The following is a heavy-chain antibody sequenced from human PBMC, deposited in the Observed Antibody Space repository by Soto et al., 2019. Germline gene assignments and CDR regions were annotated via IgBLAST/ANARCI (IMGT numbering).Heavy chain of an antibody. CDR3: ARDLLAYCGGDCPYYGMDV. V-gene: IGHV3-33*01. CDR1: GFTFSSYG. CDR2: IWYDGSNK. J-gene: IGHJ6*02. D-gene: IGHD2-21*02. Sequence: GGSPRLSCAASGFTFSSYGMHWVRQAPGKGLEWVAVIWYDGSNKYYADSVKGRFTISRDNSKNTLYLQMNSLRAEDTAVYYCARDLLAYCGGDCPYYGMDVWGQGTTVTVSS.